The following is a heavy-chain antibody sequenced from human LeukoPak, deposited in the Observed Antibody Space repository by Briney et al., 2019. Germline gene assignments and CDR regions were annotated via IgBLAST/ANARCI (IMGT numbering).Heavy chain of an antibody. CDR2: IYYSGST. J-gene: IGHJ4*02. CDR3: ARSETFYYFDY. Sequence: SETLSLTCSVSGGSISSSSYYWGWIRQPPGKGLEWIGNIYYSGSTYYNPSLKSRVTISVDTSKNQLSLKVSSVTAADTAVYYCARSETFYYFDYWGQGTLVTVSS. CDR1: GGSISSSSYY. V-gene: IGHV4-39*07. D-gene: IGHD2/OR15-2a*01.